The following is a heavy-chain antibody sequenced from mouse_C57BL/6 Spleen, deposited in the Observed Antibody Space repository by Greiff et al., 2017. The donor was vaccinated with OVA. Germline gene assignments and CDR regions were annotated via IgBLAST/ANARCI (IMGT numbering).Heavy chain of an antibody. CDR3: ARPYAMDY. Sequence: VQLQQSGPELVKPGASVKISCKASGYTFTDYYMNWVKQSHGKSLEWIGDINPNNGGTSYNQKFKGKATLTVDKSSSTAYMELRSLTSEDSAVYYGARPYAMDYWGQGTSVTVSS. V-gene: IGHV1-26*01. J-gene: IGHJ4*01. CDR2: INPNNGGT. CDR1: GYTFTDYY.